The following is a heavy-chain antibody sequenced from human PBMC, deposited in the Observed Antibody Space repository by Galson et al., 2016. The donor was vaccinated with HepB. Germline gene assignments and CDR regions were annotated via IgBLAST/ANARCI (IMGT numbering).Heavy chain of an antibody. CDR2: ISANSGNT. CDR3: ARDVQYRFDY. Sequence: SVKVSCKASGYRFPTYGISWVRQAPGQGLEWMGWISANSGNTRYAEKFQDRVTMTRDTSASSVYMDPRSLRSDDTAVYYCARDVQYRFDYWGQGSLVTVAS. D-gene: IGHD1-1*01. V-gene: IGHV1-18*04. J-gene: IGHJ4*02. CDR1: GYRFPTYG.